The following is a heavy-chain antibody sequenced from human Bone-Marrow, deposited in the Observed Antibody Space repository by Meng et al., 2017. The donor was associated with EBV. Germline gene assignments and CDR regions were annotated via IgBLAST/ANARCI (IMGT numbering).Heavy chain of an antibody. CDR3: ARDRFDSGSYYIDY. CDR2: INVGNDIT. D-gene: IGHD3-10*01. V-gene: IGHV1-3*01. CDR1: GYTFTNHA. Sequence: QVQLVQSGPEVKKPWASVKVSCKASGYTFTNHAMHWVRQAPGQRFEWMGWINVGNDITKYSQKFQGRVTITRDTSANTAYMDLSSLKSEDTAVYFCARDRFDSGSYYIDYWGQGTLVTVSS. J-gene: IGHJ4*02.